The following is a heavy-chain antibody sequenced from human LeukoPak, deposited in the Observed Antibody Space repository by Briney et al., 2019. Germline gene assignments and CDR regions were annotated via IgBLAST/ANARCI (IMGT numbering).Heavy chain of an antibody. CDR1: GGTFSSYA. CDR2: IIPIFGTS. J-gene: IGHJ5*02. CDR3: ARGRNGLLWFGELLS. Sequence: SVKVSCKASGGTFSSYAISWVRQAPGQGLEWMGGIIPIFGTSNYAQKFQGRVTITADESTSTAYMELSRLRSADTAVYYCARGRNGLLWFGELLSWGQGTLVTVSS. D-gene: IGHD3-10*01. V-gene: IGHV1-69*01.